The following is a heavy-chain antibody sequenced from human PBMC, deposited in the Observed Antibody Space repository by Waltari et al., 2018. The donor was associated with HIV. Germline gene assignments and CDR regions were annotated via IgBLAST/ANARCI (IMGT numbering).Heavy chain of an antibody. J-gene: IGHJ5*02. CDR3: APGRGWFDP. V-gene: IGHV3-74*01. Sequence: EVQLVESGGGLVQTGGSLRVSCAASGFTISRYWMPWVRQAPGKGLVWVSRINSDGSSTNYADSVKGRFTISRDNAKNTLYLQMNSLRVEDTAVYYCAPGRGWFDPWGQGTLVTVSS. D-gene: IGHD3-10*01. CDR1: GFTISRYW. CDR2: INSDGSST.